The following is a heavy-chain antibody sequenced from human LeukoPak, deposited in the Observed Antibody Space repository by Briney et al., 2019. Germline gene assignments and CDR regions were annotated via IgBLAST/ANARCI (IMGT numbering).Heavy chain of an antibody. D-gene: IGHD1-26*01. CDR1: GGSISSSSYS. J-gene: IGHJ3*02. V-gene: IGHV4-39*07. Sequence: SETLSLTCTVSGGSISSSSYSWGWIRQPPGKGLEWIGSVYYSGSTYYNPSLKSRVAISVGTSKNQFSLKLTSVTAADTAVYYCARDLQWELLGNAFDIWGQGTMVTVSS. CDR2: VYYSGST. CDR3: ARDLQWELLGNAFDI.